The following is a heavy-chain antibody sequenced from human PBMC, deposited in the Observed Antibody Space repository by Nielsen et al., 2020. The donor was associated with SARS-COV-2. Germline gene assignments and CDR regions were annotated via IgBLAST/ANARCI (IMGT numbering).Heavy chain of an antibody. J-gene: IGHJ6*02. V-gene: IGHV4-31*03. Sequence: TLSLTCTVSGGSISSGGYYWSWIRHHPGKGLEWIGYIYFSGRTCYNPSLKSRVTISVDTSKNQFSLSLRSVTAADTAVYYCARESSGYNHYNYGMDVWGQGTTVTVSS. D-gene: IGHD5-24*01. CDR1: GGSISSGGYY. CDR3: ARESSGYNHYNYGMDV. CDR2: IYFSGRT.